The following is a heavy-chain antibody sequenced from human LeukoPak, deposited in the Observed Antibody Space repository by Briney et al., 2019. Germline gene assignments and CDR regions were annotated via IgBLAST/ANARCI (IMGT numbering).Heavy chain of an antibody. D-gene: IGHD3-10*01. Sequence: PSETLSLTCAVYGGSFSGSYWSWIRQPPGKGLEWIGEINHSGSTNYNPSLKSRVTISVDTSKNQFSLKLSSVTAADTAVYYCARGRNYYGSGSYFNWFDPWGQGTLVTVSS. CDR3: ARGRNYYGSGSYFNWFDP. CDR1: GGSFSGSY. J-gene: IGHJ5*02. CDR2: INHSGST. V-gene: IGHV4-34*01.